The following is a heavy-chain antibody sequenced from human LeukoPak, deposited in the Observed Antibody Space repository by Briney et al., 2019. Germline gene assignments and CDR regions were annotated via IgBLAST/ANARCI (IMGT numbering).Heavy chain of an antibody. Sequence: GGSLRLSCAASGFTFSSYAMSWVRQAPGKGLEWVSAISGSGGSTYYADSVKGRFTISRDNSKNTLYLQMNSLRAEDTAVYYCANPGGIAVAGTGVWDYWGQGTLVTVSS. J-gene: IGHJ4*02. CDR2: ISGSGGST. D-gene: IGHD6-19*01. V-gene: IGHV3-23*01. CDR1: GFTFSSYA. CDR3: ANPGGIAVAGTGVWDY.